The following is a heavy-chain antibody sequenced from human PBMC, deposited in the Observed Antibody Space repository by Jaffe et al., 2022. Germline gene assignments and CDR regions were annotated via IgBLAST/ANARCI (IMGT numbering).Heavy chain of an antibody. J-gene: IGHJ3*02. Sequence: EVQLVESGGVVVQPGGSLRLSCAASGFTFDDYAMHWVRQAPGKGLEWVSLISWDGGSTYYADSVKGRFTISRDNSKNSLYLQMNSLRAEDTALYYCAKDIFRALVNRPGGDAFDIWGQGTMVTVSS. CDR3: AKDIFRALVNRPGGDAFDI. V-gene: IGHV3-43D*04. CDR1: GFTFDDYA. CDR2: ISWDGGST. D-gene: IGHD2-21*01.